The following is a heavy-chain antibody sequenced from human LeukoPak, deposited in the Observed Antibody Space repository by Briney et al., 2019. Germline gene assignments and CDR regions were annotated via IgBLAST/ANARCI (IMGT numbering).Heavy chain of an antibody. J-gene: IGHJ4*02. Sequence: SQTLSLTFTVSGGSISSGSYYWSWIRQPAGKGLEWIGRIYTSGSTNYNPSLKSRVTISVDTSKNQFSLKLSSVTAADTAVYYCAREVRGEGGFDYWGQGTLVTVSS. V-gene: IGHV4-61*02. CDR2: IYTSGST. CDR3: AREVRGEGGFDY. CDR1: GGSISSGSYY. D-gene: IGHD3-10*01.